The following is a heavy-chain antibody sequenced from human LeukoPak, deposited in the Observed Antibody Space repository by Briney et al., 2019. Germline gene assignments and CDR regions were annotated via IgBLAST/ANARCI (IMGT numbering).Heavy chain of an antibody. CDR1: GDSVSSNSAA. J-gene: IGHJ5*02. Sequence: SQTLSLTCAISGDSVSSNSAAWNWIGQPPSRGLEWLGRTYYRSKWYNDYAVSVKSRITINPDTSKNQFSLQLNSVTPEDTAVYYCARRAVRGVIGFDPWGQGTLVTVSS. CDR2: TYYRSKWYN. V-gene: IGHV6-1*01. D-gene: IGHD3-10*01. CDR3: ARRAVRGVIGFDP.